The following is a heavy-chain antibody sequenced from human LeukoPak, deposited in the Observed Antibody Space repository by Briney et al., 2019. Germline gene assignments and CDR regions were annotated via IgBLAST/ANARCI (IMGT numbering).Heavy chain of an antibody. CDR1: GGSISSYY. V-gene: IGHV4-34*01. Sequence: SETLSLTCTVSGGSISSYYWSWIRQPPGKGLEWIGEINHSGSTNYNPSLKSRVTISVDTSKNQFSLKLSSVTAADTAVYYCARGPLRGYCSGGSCYSGLFDYWGQGTLVTVSS. CDR2: INHSGST. J-gene: IGHJ4*02. D-gene: IGHD2-15*01. CDR3: ARGPLRGYCSGGSCYSGLFDY.